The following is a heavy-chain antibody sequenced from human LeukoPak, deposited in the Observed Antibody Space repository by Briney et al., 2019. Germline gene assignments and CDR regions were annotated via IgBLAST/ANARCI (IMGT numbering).Heavy chain of an antibody. CDR3: ARYLGPYSSSWYYFDY. D-gene: IGHD6-13*01. Sequence: ASVKVSCKTFGDTFSYHSISWVRQAPGHGLEWMGWISAYNGNTNYAQKLQGRVTMTTDTSTSTAYVELRSLRSDDTAVYYCARYLGPYSSSWYYFDYWGQGTLVTVSS. V-gene: IGHV1-18*01. CDR1: GDTFSYHS. CDR2: ISAYNGNT. J-gene: IGHJ4*02.